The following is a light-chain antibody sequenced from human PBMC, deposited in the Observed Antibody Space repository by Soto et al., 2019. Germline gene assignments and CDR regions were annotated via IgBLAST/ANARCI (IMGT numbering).Light chain of an antibody. CDR2: DVS. Sequence: QSVLTQPASVSGSPRQSITISCTGTGSDVGGYDYVSWYQQHPGKAPKLMIIDVSNRPSGVSNRFSGSKSGNTASLTISGLQAEDEADYYCSSYTTSGTYVFGTGTKVTVL. V-gene: IGLV2-14*01. CDR3: SSYTTSGTYV. J-gene: IGLJ1*01. CDR1: GSDVGGYDY.